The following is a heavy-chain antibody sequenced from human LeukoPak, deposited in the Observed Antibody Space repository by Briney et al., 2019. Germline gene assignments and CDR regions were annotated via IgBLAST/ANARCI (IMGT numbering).Heavy chain of an antibody. CDR2: IRSKPNSYAT. CDR3: TAGSVDYYGMDD. J-gene: IGHJ6*02. D-gene: IGHD3-10*01. CDR1: GFTFSGSA. V-gene: IGHV3-73*01. Sequence: GGSLKLSCAASGFTFSGSAIHWVRQASGKGLGWVGRIRSKPNSYATAYAASVKGRFTISRDDSENTAYLQMNSLKTEDTAVYYCTAGSVDYYGMDDWGQGTTVTVSS.